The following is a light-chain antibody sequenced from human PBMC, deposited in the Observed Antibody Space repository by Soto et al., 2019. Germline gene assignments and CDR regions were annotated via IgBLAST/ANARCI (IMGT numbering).Light chain of an antibody. Sequence: DIQMTQSPSTLSASVGDRVTITCRASQSVSTSLAWYQKKPGKAPKLLIYDASSFKGGVPSRFTGSGSGTGFSLTISGLQPDDFAAYYCQQYSHSWTFGQGTKVDIK. J-gene: IGKJ1*01. CDR2: DAS. CDR1: QSVSTS. V-gene: IGKV1-5*01. CDR3: QQYSHSWT.